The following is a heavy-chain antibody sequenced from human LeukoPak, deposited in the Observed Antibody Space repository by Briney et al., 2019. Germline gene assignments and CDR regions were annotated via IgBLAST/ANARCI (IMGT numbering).Heavy chain of an antibody. CDR2: INTNTGNP. D-gene: IGHD5-18*01. V-gene: IGHV7-4-1*02. Sequence: ASVKISCKAFGYSFTRYAMHWVRQAPGQGLEWMGWINTNTGNPTYAQGFTGRFVFSLDTSVSTAYLQISSLKAEDTAVYYCARGEGETAMVTNFDYWGQGTLVTVSS. J-gene: IGHJ4*02. CDR3: ARGEGETAMVTNFDY. CDR1: GYSFTRYA.